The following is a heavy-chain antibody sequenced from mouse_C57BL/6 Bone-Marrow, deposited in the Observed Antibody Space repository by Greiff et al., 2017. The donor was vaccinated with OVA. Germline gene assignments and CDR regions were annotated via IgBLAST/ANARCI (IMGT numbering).Heavy chain of an antibody. D-gene: IGHD4-1*01. CDR1: GFSLTSYG. CDR3: ARKLWDGYYFDD. V-gene: IGHV2-2*01. J-gene: IGHJ2*01. Sequence: QVQLKQSGPGLVQPSQSLSITCTVSGFSLTSYGVHWVRQSPGKGLEWLGVIWRGGSTDYNAAFISRLSISKDNSKSQVFVKMNSLQADDTAIYDCARKLWDGYYFDDWGQGTTLTVSS. CDR2: IWRGGST.